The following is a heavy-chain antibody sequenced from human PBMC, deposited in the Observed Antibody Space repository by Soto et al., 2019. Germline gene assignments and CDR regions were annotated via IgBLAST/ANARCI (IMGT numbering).Heavy chain of an antibody. V-gene: IGHV3-23*01. J-gene: IGHJ4*02. D-gene: IGHD6-6*01. CDR1: GITFGSRA. Sequence: GGSLRLSCVASGITFGSRAMGWVRQAPGEGREWVATITDTGGDTKYADYVRGRVTISRGNSKNTLYLEMSSRRVEDWAGYYCAKGVSQCTSLALFYYCGRGTLVP. CDR2: ITDTGGDT. CDR3: AKGVSQCTSLALFYY.